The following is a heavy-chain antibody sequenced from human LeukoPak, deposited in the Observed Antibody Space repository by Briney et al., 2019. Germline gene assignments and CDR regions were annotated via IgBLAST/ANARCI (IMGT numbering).Heavy chain of an antibody. CDR3: ARTSGDPFDY. Sequence: GGSLRLSCAASGFTFRTYWMSWVRQAPGKGLEWVANINEDGSERYYVDSVKGRFTISRDNARNSLYVQMNSLRAEDTAVYYCARTSGDPFDYWGQGTLVTVSS. J-gene: IGHJ4*02. CDR2: INEDGSER. D-gene: IGHD4-17*01. V-gene: IGHV3-7*01. CDR1: GFTFRTYW.